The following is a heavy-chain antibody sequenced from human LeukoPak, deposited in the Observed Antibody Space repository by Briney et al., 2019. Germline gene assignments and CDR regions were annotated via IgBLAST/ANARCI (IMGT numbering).Heavy chain of an antibody. CDR3: ARSYDFWSGACYFDY. J-gene: IGHJ4*02. Sequence: GESLKISCKGSGYSFTSYWIGWVRQMPGKGLEWMGIIYPGDSDTRYSPSFQGQVTISADKSISTAYLQWSSLKASDTAMYYCARSYDFWSGACYFDYWGQGTLATVSS. CDR2: IYPGDSDT. V-gene: IGHV5-51*01. D-gene: IGHD3-3*01. CDR1: GYSFTSYW.